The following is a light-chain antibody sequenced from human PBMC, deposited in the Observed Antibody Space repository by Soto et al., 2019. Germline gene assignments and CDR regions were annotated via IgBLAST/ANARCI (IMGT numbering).Light chain of an antibody. Sequence: QSVLIQRDSVAGSTGQSNTLSCTGSSSDVGAYNFVSWYQQHPGKAPKLMIYEVSNRPSGVSNRFSGSKSGNTASLTISGLQAEDEADYYCNSYTSSAARVFGTGTKVTVL. V-gene: IGLV2-14*01. CDR3: NSYTSSAARV. J-gene: IGLJ1*01. CDR2: EVS. CDR1: SSDVGAYNF.